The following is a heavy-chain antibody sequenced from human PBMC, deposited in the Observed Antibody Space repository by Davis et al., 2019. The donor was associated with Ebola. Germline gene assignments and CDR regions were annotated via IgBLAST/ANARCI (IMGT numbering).Heavy chain of an antibody. J-gene: IGHJ6*02. D-gene: IGHD6-19*01. CDR1: GYTFTGYY. CDR3: ARDSIIAVAGRDYYYGMDV. V-gene: IGHV1-69*06. CDR2: IIPMFGTA. Sequence: SVKVSCKASGYTFTGYYMHWVRQAPGQGLEWMGGIIPMFGTANYAQKFQGRVTITADKSTSTAYMEPSSLRSEDTAVYYCARDSIIAVAGRDYYYGMDVWGQGTTVTVSS.